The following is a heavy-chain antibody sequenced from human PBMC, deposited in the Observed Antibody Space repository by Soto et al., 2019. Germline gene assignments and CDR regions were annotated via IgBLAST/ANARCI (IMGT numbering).Heavy chain of an antibody. CDR2: IYYSGST. D-gene: IGHD6-13*01. CDR3: ARSIGRIAAAGRSLGYYYGMDV. J-gene: IGHJ6*02. V-gene: IGHV4-39*07. Sequence: SETLSLTCTVSGDSITSNSYFWAWIRQPPGKGLEWIGSIYYSGSTNYNPSLKSRVTISVDTSKNQFSLKLSSVTAADTAVYYCARSIGRIAAAGRSLGYYYGMDVWGQGTTVTVSS. CDR1: GDSITSNSYF.